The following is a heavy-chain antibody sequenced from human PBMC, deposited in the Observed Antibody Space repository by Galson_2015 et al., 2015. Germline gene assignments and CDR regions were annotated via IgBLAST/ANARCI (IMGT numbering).Heavy chain of an antibody. J-gene: IGHJ4*02. CDR3: ARTQSFDY. CDR1: GYTFTHTG. V-gene: IGHV1-3*01. CDR2: INPGNGNT. Sequence: SVKVSCKASGYTFTHTGIHWVRQAPGQRLEWMGWINPGNGNTKYSENFQGRVTITRDTYASTAYMELSSLKSEDTAVYYCARTQSFDYWGQGALVTVSS.